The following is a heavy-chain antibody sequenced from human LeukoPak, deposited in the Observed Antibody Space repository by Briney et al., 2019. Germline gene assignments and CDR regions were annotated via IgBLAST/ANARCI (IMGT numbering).Heavy chain of an antibody. V-gene: IGHV3-7*04. Sequence: PGGSLRLSCAASGFTLGGYWMTWLRQAPGKGLEWGANIKYDGSQKYYVDSVKGRFTISRDNAKNSLYLQMNSLSAEDTAVYYCARDSPEPGQFFDYWGQGTLVTVSS. CDR1: GFTLGGYW. J-gene: IGHJ4*02. CDR3: ARDSPEPGQFFDY. D-gene: IGHD1-14*01. CDR2: IKYDGSQK.